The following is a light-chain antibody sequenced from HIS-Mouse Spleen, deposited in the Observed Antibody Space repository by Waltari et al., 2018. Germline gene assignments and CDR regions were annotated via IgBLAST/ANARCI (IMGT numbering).Light chain of an antibody. CDR2: AAS. Sequence: DIQLTQSPSFLSASVGDRVTINCRASQGISSYLAWYQQKPGKAPKLLIYAASTLQSGVPSRFSGSGSGTEFTLTISSLQPEDVATYYCQQLNSYPPTFGQGTKVEIK. CDR3: QQLNSYPPT. J-gene: IGKJ1*01. V-gene: IGKV1-9*01. CDR1: QGISSY.